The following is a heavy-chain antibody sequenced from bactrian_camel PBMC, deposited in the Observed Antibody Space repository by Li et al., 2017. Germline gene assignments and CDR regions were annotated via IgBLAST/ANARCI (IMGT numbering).Heavy chain of an antibody. D-gene: IGHD3*01. CDR2: LNEGGSST. CDR1: GTTNC. Sequence: HVQLVESGGGSVQAGGSLRLSCSASGTTNCMAWFRQAPGKEREGVAALNEGGSSTDYSDDVKGRFTISHDNAKNTLYLQMNSLKPDDTAMYYCAAGGTTFGCRRLSLSANTYAYWGQGTQVTIS. J-gene: IGHJ4*01. CDR3: AAGGTTFGCRRLSLSANTYAY. V-gene: IGHV3S54*01.